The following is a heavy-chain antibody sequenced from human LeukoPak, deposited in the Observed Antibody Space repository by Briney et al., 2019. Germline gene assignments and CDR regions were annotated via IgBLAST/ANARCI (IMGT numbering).Heavy chain of an antibody. CDR3: ARDHSSSLLIDY. CDR2: ISSSSSYI. V-gene: IGHV3-21*01. Sequence: GXXLRLSCAASGFTFSSYSMNWVRQAPGKGLEWVSSISSSSSYIYYADSVKGRFTISRDNAKNSLYLQMNSLRAEDTAVYYCARDHSSSLLIDYWGQGTLVTVSS. J-gene: IGHJ4*02. CDR1: GFTFSSYS. D-gene: IGHD6-6*01.